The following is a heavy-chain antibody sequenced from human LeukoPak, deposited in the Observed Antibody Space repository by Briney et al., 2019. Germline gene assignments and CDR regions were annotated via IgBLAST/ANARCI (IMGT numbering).Heavy chain of an antibody. J-gene: IGHJ6*02. V-gene: IGHV3-53*01. CDR1: GFTVSSNY. CDR2: IYSGGST. CDR3: AKIRLGYCSSTSCIYYYGMDV. Sequence: PGGSLRLSCAASGFTVSSNYMSWVRQAPGKGLEWVSVIYSGGSTYYADSVKGRFTISRDNSKNTLYLQMNSLRAEDTAVYYCAKIRLGYCSSTSCIYYYGMDVWGQGTTVTASS. D-gene: IGHD2-2*01.